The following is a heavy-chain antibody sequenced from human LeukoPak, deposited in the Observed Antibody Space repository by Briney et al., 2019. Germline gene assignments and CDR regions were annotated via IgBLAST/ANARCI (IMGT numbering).Heavy chain of an antibody. CDR1: GGSITSTNY. CDR2: IYHGGNT. J-gene: IGHJ4*02. CDR3: ASHMAVTGTRGFDY. D-gene: IGHD6-19*01. V-gene: IGHV4-4*02. Sequence: SETLSLTCGVSGGSITSTNYWSWVRQPPGEGLEWIGEIYHGGNTNYNTSLESRVTMSVDKSKNQFSLKVYSVTAADTAVYYCASHMAVTGTRGFDYWGPGTLVTVSS.